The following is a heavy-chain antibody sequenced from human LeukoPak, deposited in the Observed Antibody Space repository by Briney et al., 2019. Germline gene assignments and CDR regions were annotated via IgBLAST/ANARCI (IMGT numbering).Heavy chain of an antibody. V-gene: IGHV1-2*02. CDR2: INPNSGGT. J-gene: IGHJ4*02. Sequence: ASLKVSCKASGYTFTGYYMHWVRQAPGQGLEWMGWINPNSGGTNYAQKFQGRVTMTRDTSISTAYMELSRLRFDDTAVYYCASGDYGDPPLNYWGQGTLVTVSS. CDR3: ASGDYGDPPLNY. D-gene: IGHD4-17*01. CDR1: GYTFTGYY.